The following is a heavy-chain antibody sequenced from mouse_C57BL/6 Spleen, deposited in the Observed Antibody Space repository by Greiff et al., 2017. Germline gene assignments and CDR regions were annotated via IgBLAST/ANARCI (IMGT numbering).Heavy chain of an antibody. D-gene: IGHD2-5*01. CDR2: INPSNGGT. CDR3: ARFGSNYPYWYFDV. CDR1: GYTFTSYW. J-gene: IGHJ1*03. V-gene: IGHV1-53*01. Sequence: QVQLQQPGTELVKPGASVKLSCKASGYTFTSYWMHWVKQRPGQGLEWIGNINPSNGGTNYNEKFKSKATLTVDKSSSTAYMQLSSLTSEDSAVYYCARFGSNYPYWYFDVWGTGTTVTVSS.